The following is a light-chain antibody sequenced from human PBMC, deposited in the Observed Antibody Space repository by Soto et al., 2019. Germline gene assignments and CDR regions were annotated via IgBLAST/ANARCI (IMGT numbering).Light chain of an antibody. CDR2: GNN. CDR1: SSNIAVNS. CDR3: AVWDDSLKGVV. J-gene: IGLJ2*01. V-gene: IGLV1-44*01. Sequence: QSVLTQPPSASGTPGQRVTISCSGSSSNIAVNSVTWYQQLPGTAPKLLMYGNNQRPSGVSDRLSGSKSGTSASLAISGLQSDFEADYYCAVWDDSLKGVVFGGGTKLTVL.